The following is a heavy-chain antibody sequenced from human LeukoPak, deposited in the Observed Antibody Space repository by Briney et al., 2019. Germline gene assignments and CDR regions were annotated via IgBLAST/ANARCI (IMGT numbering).Heavy chain of an antibody. Sequence: PGGSLRLSCAASGFTFSSYAMSWVRQAPGKGLEWVSAISGSGGSTYYADSVKGRFTISRDNSKNTLYLQMNSLRAEDTAVYYCARDPMGYSNGWYGYWGQGTLVTVSS. D-gene: IGHD6-19*01. V-gene: IGHV3-23*01. J-gene: IGHJ4*02. CDR3: ARDPMGYSNGWYGY. CDR2: ISGSGGST. CDR1: GFTFSSYA.